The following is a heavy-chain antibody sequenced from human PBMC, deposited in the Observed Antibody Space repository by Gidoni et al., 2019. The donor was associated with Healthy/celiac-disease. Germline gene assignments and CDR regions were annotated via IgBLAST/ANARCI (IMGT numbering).Heavy chain of an antibody. D-gene: IGHD1-26*01. V-gene: IGHV4-34*01. CDR1: GGSFSGYY. Sequence: QVQLQQWGAGLLKPSETLSLTGAVYGGSFSGYYWSWIRQPPGKGLEWIGEINHSGSTNYNPSLKSRVTISVDTSKNQFSLKLSSVTAADTAVYYCARGRPYSGSYYFDYWGQGTLVTVSS. CDR3: ARGRPYSGSYYFDY. CDR2: INHSGST. J-gene: IGHJ4*02.